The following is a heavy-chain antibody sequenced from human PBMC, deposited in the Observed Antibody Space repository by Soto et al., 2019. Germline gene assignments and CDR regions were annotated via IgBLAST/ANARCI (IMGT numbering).Heavy chain of an antibody. V-gene: IGHV3-23*04. D-gene: IGHD1-26*01. CDR1: GFTFINSV. CDR3: AKGPTWGS. J-gene: IGHJ5*02. CDR2: SSGREGNT. Sequence: EVQLVESGGDLVQPGGSLRLSCVASGFTFINSVMNWVRQAPGKGLEWVSVSSGREGNTYYSDSVRGRFTISRDNSKSTLYLQMNSLRVEDTAVYYCAKGPTWGSWGQGTLVTVSS.